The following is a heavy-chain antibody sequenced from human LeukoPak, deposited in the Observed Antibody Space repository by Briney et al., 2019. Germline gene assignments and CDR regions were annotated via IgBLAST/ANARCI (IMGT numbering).Heavy chain of an antibody. Sequence: QPGRSLRLSCAASGFTFSSYAMSWVRQVPGKGLEWVSGISGSGGSTYYADSVKGRCTISRDNSKNTLSLQMNSLRAEDTALYYCARGKGIAVSSFDYWGQGTLVTVSS. CDR3: ARGKGIAVSSFDY. D-gene: IGHD6-19*01. V-gene: IGHV3-23*01. CDR2: ISGSGGST. CDR1: GFTFSSYA. J-gene: IGHJ4*02.